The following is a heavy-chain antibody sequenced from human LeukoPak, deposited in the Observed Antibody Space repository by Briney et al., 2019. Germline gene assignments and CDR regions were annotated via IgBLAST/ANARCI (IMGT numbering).Heavy chain of an antibody. Sequence: PSETLSLTCTVSGGSIGSASSYWAWIRQPPGKGLEWIGIMYYTGGTYYNPSLKSRVTLSGDTSKNQFSLKLSSVTAADTAVYYCASPGGNRWLQFYHFDYWGQGTLVTVSS. CDR1: GGSIGSASSY. J-gene: IGHJ4*02. V-gene: IGHV4-39*01. CDR3: ASPGGNRWLQFYHFDY. CDR2: MYYTGGT. D-gene: IGHD5-24*01.